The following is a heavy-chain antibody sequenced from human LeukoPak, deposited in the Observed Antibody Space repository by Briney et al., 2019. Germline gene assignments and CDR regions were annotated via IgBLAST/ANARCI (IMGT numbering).Heavy chain of an antibody. CDR3: ARGGYYDSSGYSDDAFDI. D-gene: IGHD3-22*01. CDR1: GGTFSRYA. V-gene: IGHV1-69*05. CDR2: IIPIFGTA. J-gene: IGHJ3*02. Sequence: GASVKVSCKASGGTFSRYAISWVRQAPGQGLEWMGGIIPIFGTANYAQKFQGRVTITTDESTSTAYMELSSLRSEDTAVYYCARGGYYDSSGYSDDAFDIWGQGTMVTVSS.